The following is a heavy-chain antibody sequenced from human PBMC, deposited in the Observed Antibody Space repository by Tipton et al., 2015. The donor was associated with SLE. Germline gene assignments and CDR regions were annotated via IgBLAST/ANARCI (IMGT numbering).Heavy chain of an antibody. CDR3: AKRGITETIFEDS. CDR2: IKEDGSEK. Sequence: SLRLSCAASGFSFRYTWLTWVRPVPGKGLEWVANIKEDGSEKFYVDSVKGRFTISRDNAKNVLFLQMNSLRVEDTAVYYCAKRGITETIFEDSWGQGTLVTVSS. V-gene: IGHV3-7*03. J-gene: IGHJ4*02. D-gene: IGHD1-7*01. CDR1: GFSFRYTW.